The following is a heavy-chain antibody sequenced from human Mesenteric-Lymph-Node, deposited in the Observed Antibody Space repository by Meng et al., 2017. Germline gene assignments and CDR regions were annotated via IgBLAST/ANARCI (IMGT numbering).Heavy chain of an antibody. J-gene: IGHJ4*02. Sequence: VPLPRPGASRVSSAEARSLLCGGFGWSVSGYHWTWIRQAPGKGLEWSGEISHSGGTNYNSSLKSRVTISLDKSKNQFSLKLSSVTAADTAVYYCRLGEQWLLQVVDYWAQGTLVTVSS. CDR2: ISHSGGT. D-gene: IGHD6-19*01. CDR3: RLGEQWLLQVVDY. CDR1: GWSVSGYH. V-gene: IGHV4-34*01.